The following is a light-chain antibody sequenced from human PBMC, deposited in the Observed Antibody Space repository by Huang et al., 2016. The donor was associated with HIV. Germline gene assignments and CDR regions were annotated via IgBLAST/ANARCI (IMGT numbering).Light chain of an antibody. CDR3: QQYNNWPLT. J-gene: IGKJ4*01. CDR1: PSVSSN. V-gene: IGKV3-15*01. Sequence: EIVMTQSPATLSVSPGERATLSCRASPSVSSNLAWYQQKPGQAPRLLIYGASTRATGSPARFSGSGSGTEFTLTISSLQSEDFAVYYCQQYNNWPLTFGGGTKVEIK. CDR2: GAS.